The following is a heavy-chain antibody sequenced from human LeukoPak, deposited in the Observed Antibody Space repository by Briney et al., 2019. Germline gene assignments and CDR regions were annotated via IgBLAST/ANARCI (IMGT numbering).Heavy chain of an antibody. J-gene: IGHJ3*02. CDR2: IYYSGST. CDR1: GGSISGYY. CDR3: ARYSLAAPDAFDI. D-gene: IGHD6-13*01. V-gene: IGHV4-59*08. Sequence: SETLSLPCTVSGGSISGYYWSWIRQPPGKGLEWIGYIYYSGSTNYNPSLKSRVTISVDTSKNQFSLKLSSVTAADTAVYYCARYSLAAPDAFDIWGQGTMVTVSS.